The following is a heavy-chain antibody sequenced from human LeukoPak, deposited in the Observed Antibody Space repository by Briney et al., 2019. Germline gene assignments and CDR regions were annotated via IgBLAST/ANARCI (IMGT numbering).Heavy chain of an antibody. Sequence: GGSLRLSCAASGFTFDDYGMSWVRQAPGKGLEWVSSISSSSSYIYYADSVKGRFTISRDNAKNSLYLQMNSLRAEDTAVYYCARNDGDFCSGGSCYVRWFDPWGQGTLVTVSS. D-gene: IGHD2-15*01. CDR2: ISSSSSYI. CDR3: ARNDGDFCSGGSCYVRWFDP. V-gene: IGHV3-21*01. J-gene: IGHJ5*02. CDR1: GFTFDDYG.